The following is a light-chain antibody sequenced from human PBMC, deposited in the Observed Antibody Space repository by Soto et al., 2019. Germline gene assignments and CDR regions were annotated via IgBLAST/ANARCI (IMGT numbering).Light chain of an antibody. Sequence: EIVLPQSPGTLSLSPGERATLSCRASQSVSSSYLAWYQQKPGQAPRLLIYGASSRATGIPDRFSGSGSGTDFTLTISRLGPEDFAVYYCQQYGSSRVFGQGTRLEIK. J-gene: IGKJ5*01. CDR3: QQYGSSRV. V-gene: IGKV3-20*01. CDR1: QSVSSSY. CDR2: GAS.